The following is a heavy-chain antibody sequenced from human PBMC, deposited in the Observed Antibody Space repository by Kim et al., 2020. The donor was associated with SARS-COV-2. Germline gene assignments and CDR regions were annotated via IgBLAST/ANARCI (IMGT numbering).Heavy chain of an antibody. J-gene: IGHJ6*02. V-gene: IGHV1-18*01. CDR1: GYTFTSYG. D-gene: IGHD3-10*01. CDR2: ISAYNGNT. Sequence: ASVKVSCKASGYTFTSYGISWVRQAPGQGLEWMGWISAYNGNTNYAQKLQGRVTMTTDTSTSTAYMELRSLRSDDTAVYYCARDLSTMVRGVIGTPTYYYYTGMDDWGQGTTVTVSS. CDR3: ARDLSTMVRGVIGTPTYYYYTGMDD.